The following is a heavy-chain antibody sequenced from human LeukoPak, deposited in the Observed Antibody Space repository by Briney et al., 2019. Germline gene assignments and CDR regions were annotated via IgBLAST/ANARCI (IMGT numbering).Heavy chain of an antibody. Sequence: GGSLRLSCAASGFTFSSYGMHWVRQAPGKGLEWVAFIRYDGSNKYYADSVKGRFTISRDNSKNTLYLQMNSLRTEDTAVYYCARDATTYCYGSGSYGGAFDIWGQGTMVTVSS. D-gene: IGHD3-10*01. CDR1: GFTFSSYG. CDR2: IRYDGSNK. V-gene: IGHV3-30*02. CDR3: ARDATTYCYGSGSYGGAFDI. J-gene: IGHJ3*02.